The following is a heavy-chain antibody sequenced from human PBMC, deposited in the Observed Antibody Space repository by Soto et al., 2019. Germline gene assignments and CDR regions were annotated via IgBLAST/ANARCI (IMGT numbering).Heavy chain of an antibody. J-gene: IGHJ5*01. D-gene: IGHD4-4*01. CDR1: GGSISSGDYF. CDR2: IYYSGST. V-gene: IGHV4-31*03. CDR3: ARGRALYSNCDS. Sequence: QVQLQESGPGLVKPSQTLSLTCTVSGGSISSGDYFWSWIRQYQGKGLEWIGYIYYSGSTYYNPSLKTRVTISLDTSKSQFSLKLSSMTAADTAVYYCARGRALYSNCDSWGQGTLVTVSS.